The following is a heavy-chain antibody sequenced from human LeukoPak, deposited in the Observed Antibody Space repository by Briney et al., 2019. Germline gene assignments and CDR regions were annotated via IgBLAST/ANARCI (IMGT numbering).Heavy chain of an antibody. CDR1: GFTLNNYW. J-gene: IGHJ4*02. D-gene: IGHD5-24*01. CDR2: INQDGREK. CDR3: ARGEQDMATMSIDY. Sequence: GGSLRLSCAASGFTLNNYWMGWVRQAPGRGLEWVANINQDGREKYYVDSVKGRFTISRDNAKNSLYLQMNSLRAEDTAVYYCARGEQDMATMSIDYWGQGTLVTVSS. V-gene: IGHV3-7*01.